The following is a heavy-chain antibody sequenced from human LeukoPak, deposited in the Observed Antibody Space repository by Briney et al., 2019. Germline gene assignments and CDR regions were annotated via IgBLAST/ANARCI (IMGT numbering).Heavy chain of an antibody. CDR3: ARSRFLEWSFDY. CDR1: GGSISSGGYY. D-gene: IGHD3-3*01. Sequence: PSQTLSLTCTVSGGSISSGGYYWSWIRQHPGKGLEWIGYIYYSGSTYYNPYLKSRVTISVDTSKNQFSLKLSSVTAADTAVYYCARSRFLEWSFDYWGQGTLVTVSS. J-gene: IGHJ4*02. CDR2: IYYSGST. V-gene: IGHV4-31*03.